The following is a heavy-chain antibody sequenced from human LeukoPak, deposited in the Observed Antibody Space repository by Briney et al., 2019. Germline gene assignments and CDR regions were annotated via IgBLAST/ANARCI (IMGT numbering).Heavy chain of an antibody. CDR2: IYYSGST. V-gene: IGHV4-39*01. J-gene: IGHJ4*02. D-gene: IGHD3-22*01. CDR3: ARLRYYYDSSGYYADC. CDR1: GGSISSSSYY. Sequence: PSETLSLTCTVPGGSISSSSYYWGWIRQPPGKGLEWIGSIYYSGSTYYNPSLKSRVTISVDTSKNQFSLKLSSVTAADTAVYYCARLRYYYDSSGYYADCWGQGTLVTVSS.